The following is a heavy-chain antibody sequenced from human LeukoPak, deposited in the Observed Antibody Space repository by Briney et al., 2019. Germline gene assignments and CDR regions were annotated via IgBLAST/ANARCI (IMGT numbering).Heavy chain of an antibody. CDR1: GLTFSTYA. V-gene: IGHV3-23*01. Sequence: PGGSLRLSCAASGLTFSTYAMTWVRQAPGKGLEWVSVISASAGNTFYADSVKGRFTISRDNSKNTVYLQMNSLGAEDTAVYYCAKRTFPTEIRGDNHLDYWGQGTLVTVSS. D-gene: IGHD2-21*02. CDR2: ISASAGNT. CDR3: AKRTFPTEIRGDNHLDY. J-gene: IGHJ4*02.